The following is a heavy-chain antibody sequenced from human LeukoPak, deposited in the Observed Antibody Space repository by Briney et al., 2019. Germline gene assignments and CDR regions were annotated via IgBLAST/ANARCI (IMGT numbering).Heavy chain of an antibody. Sequence: SETLSLTCTVSGGSISSYYWSWIRQPPGKGLEWIGYIYYSGSTNYNPSLKSQVTISVDTSKNQFSLKLSSVTAADTAVYYCARHARRFGELDGMDVWGQGTTVTVSS. J-gene: IGHJ6*02. CDR1: GGSISSYY. V-gene: IGHV4-59*08. CDR2: IYYSGST. CDR3: ARHARRFGELDGMDV. D-gene: IGHD3-10*01.